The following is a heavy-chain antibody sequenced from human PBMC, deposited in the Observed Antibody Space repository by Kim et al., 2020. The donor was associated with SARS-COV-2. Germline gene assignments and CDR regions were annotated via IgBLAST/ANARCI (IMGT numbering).Heavy chain of an antibody. Sequence: SETLSLTCTVSGGSISSGGYYWSWIRQHPGKGLEWIGYIYYSRSTYYNPSLKSRVTISVDTSKNQFYLKLSSVTAAVTAVYYCARGTLIRGEGNWFDPWGQGGLVTVSA. CDR3: ARGTLIRGEGNWFDP. J-gene: IGHJ5*02. V-gene: IGHV4-31*03. D-gene: IGHD3-10*01. CDR1: GGSISSGGYY. CDR2: IYYSRST.